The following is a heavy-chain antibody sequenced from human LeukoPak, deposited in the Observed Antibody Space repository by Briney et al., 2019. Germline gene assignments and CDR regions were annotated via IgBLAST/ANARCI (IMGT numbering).Heavy chain of an antibody. D-gene: IGHD3-10*01. J-gene: IGHJ4*02. CDR2: IWSDGNNK. V-gene: IGHV3-33*01. CDR3: VCAPWFRELLFAPFDY. Sequence: GESLRLSCAASGFTFSSYAMHWVRQAPGKGLEWVAIIWSDGNNKYYADSVEGRFTISRDTSKNTLFLQMNSLRAEDTAVYYCVCAPWFRELLFAPFDYWGQGTLVTVSS. CDR1: GFTFSSYA.